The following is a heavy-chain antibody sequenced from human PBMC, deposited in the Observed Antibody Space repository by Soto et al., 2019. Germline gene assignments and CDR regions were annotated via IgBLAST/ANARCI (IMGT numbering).Heavy chain of an antibody. CDR3: ATDQAADGTLALDN. D-gene: IGHD6-13*01. CDR2: ISGDGQNK. CDR1: GFTFKNYA. Sequence: QVQLVESGGGVVQPGRSLRVSCAASGFTFKNYAFHWVRQAPGKGLEWVTVISGDGQNKYYADSVKGRFTISRDNSENTLYLQMNSLRPEDTAVYYCATDQAADGTLALDNWGQGTLVTVSS. J-gene: IGHJ4*02. V-gene: IGHV3-30*04.